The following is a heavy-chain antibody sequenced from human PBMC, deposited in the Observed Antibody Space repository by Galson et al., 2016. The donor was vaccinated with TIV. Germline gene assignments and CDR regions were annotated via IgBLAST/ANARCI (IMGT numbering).Heavy chain of an antibody. J-gene: IGHJ4*02. Sequence: SLRLSCAASGFTFSSYAMHWVRQAPAKGLEWVALISYDGGNKVYADSVKGRFTFSRDNSKNTLYLQMNSLRPEDTAVYYCVRERGGTHSRFVYWCQGTLVSVSS. CDR1: GFTFSSYA. CDR2: ISYDGGNK. V-gene: IGHV3-30*04. D-gene: IGHD1-26*01. CDR3: VRERGGTHSRFVY.